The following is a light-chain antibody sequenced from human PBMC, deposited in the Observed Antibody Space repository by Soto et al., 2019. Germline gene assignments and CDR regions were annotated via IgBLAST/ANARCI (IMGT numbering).Light chain of an antibody. CDR3: SSYRRGSTYV. Sequence: QSALTQPASVSGSPGQSITVSCTGTSSDVGGYNYVSWYQQHPGKAPRLMIYDVTNRPSGVSDRFSDSKSGNTASLTISGLQAEDEADYYCSSYRRGSTYVFGTGTKLTVL. J-gene: IGLJ1*01. CDR2: DVT. V-gene: IGLV2-14*03. CDR1: SSDVGGYNY.